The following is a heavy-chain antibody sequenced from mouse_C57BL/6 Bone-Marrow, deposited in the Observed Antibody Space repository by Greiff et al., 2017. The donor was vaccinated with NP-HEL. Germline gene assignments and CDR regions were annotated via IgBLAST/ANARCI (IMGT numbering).Heavy chain of an antibody. CDR1: GFSLSTFGMG. CDR2: IWWDDDK. V-gene: IGHV8-8*01. J-gene: IGHJ3*01. D-gene: IGHD3-2*02. CDR3: ARNRQLRPAWFAY. Sequence: QVQLKESGPGILQPSQTLSLTCSFSGFSLSTFGMGVGWLRQPSGKGLEWLAHIWWDDDKYYNPALKSRLTISKDTSKNQVFLKIANVDTADTATYYCARNRQLRPAWFAYWGQGTLVTVSA.